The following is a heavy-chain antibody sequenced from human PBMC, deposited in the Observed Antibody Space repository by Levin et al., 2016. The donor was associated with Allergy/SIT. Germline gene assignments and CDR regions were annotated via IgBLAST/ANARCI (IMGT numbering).Heavy chain of an antibody. Sequence: ASVKVSCKASGYTFTSYYMHWVRQAPGQGLEWMGIINPSGGSTSYAQEFQGRVTIARDTSASADYMELSSLRSEDMAVYQCARQKWDIVVVIAAYSNWGDGFDIRGQGTMVTVSS. J-gene: IGHJ3*02. CDR3: ARQKWDIVVVIAAYSNWGDGFDI. D-gene: IGHD2-15*01. CDR2: INPSGGST. CDR1: GYTFTSYY. V-gene: IGHV1-46*01.